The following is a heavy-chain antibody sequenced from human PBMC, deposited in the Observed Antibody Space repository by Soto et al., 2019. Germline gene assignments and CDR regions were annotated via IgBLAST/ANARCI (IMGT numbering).Heavy chain of an antibody. CDR1: GDSISSDGYF. D-gene: IGHD7-27*01. CDR3: ARDASQTGVPLDY. Sequence: QVQLQEPGPGLVKPSQTLSLTCTVSGDSISSDGYFWIWIRQHPGKGLERIGYIYYSGNTYYNPSLKSRVTMSVDTSKNQFSLNLTSVTAADTAVYYCARDASQTGVPLDYWGQGTLVTVSS. V-gene: IGHV4-31*03. J-gene: IGHJ4*02. CDR2: IYYSGNT.